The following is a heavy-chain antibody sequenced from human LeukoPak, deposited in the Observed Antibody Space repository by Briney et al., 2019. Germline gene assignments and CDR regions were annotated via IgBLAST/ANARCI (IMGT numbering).Heavy chain of an antibody. CDR2: ISGSGGST. D-gene: IGHD1-26*01. Sequence: GGSLRLSCAASGFTFSSYAMSWVRQAPGKGLEWVSAISGSGGSTYYADSVKGRFTISRDNSKNTLHLQMNSLRAEDTAVYYCAGKSGSYLFYWGQGTLVTVSS. CDR1: GFTFSSYA. J-gene: IGHJ4*02. CDR3: AGKSGSYLFY. V-gene: IGHV3-23*01.